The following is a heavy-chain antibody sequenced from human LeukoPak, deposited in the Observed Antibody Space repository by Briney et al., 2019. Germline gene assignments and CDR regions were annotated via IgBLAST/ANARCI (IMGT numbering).Heavy chain of an antibody. CDR3: ARTGKKSYNWFDP. CDR1: GYTFTGYY. D-gene: IGHD1-1*01. J-gene: IGHJ5*02. V-gene: IGHV1-2*02. CDR2: INPNSGGT. Sequence: GASVNVSCKASGYTFTGYYMHWVRQAPGQGLEWMGWINPNSGGTNYAQKFQGRVTMTRDTSISTAYMELSRLRSDDTAVYYCARTGKKSYNWFDPWGQGTLVTVSS.